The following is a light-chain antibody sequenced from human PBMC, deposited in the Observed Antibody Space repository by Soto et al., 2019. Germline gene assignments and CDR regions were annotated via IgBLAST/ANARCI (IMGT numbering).Light chain of an antibody. CDR3: QQYSSWPLT. CDR1: QSISHD. J-gene: IGKJ4*01. CDR2: HVY. Sequence: EIVMTQSPATLSVSPGERASLSCRASQSISHDLAWYQQIPGRAPRLLIYHVYARASGIPDRFGGSGSETEFTLTISSLQSEDFAVYYCQQYSSWPLTFGGGTKVDIK. V-gene: IGKV3-15*01.